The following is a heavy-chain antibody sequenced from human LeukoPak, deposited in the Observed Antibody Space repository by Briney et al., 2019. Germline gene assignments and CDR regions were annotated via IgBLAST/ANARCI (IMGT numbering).Heavy chain of an antibody. CDR3: AIRAVAGTPYYFDY. CDR1: GYTFTGYY. V-gene: IGHV1-2*02. Sequence: ASVKVSCKASGYTFTGYYMHWVRQAPGQGLEWMGWINPNSGGTNYAQKFQGRVTMTRDTSISTAYMELSRLRSDDTAVYYCAIRAVAGTPYYFDYWGQGTLVTVSS. CDR2: INPNSGGT. J-gene: IGHJ4*02. D-gene: IGHD6-19*01.